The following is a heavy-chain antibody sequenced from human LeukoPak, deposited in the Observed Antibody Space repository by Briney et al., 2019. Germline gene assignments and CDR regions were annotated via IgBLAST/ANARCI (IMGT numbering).Heavy chain of an antibody. CDR2: MYYSGGT. D-gene: IGHD3-22*01. J-gene: IGHJ4*02. Sequence: SETLSLTCTVYGGSISSYYWSWIRQPPGKGLEWIGYMYYSGGTKYNPSLKGRVTISVDTSKNQFSLKLSSVTAADAAAYYCSRGVEYCYDSSGYFDYWGQGTLVTVSS. CDR3: SRGVEYCYDSSGYFDY. CDR1: GGSISSYY. V-gene: IGHV4-59*01.